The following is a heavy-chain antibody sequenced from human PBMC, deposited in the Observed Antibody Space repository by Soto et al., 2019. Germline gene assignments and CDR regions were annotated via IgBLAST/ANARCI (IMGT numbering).Heavy chain of an antibody. CDR3: ARARYDFWSGYTYYYYYMDV. V-gene: IGHV1-8*01. Sequence: QVQLVQSGAEVKKPGASVKVSCKASGYTFTSYDINWVRQATGQGLEWMGWMNHNSGNTGYAQKFQGRVTMTRNTSISTAYMELSSLRSEDTAVYYCARARYDFWSGYTYYYYYMDVWGKGTTVTVSS. D-gene: IGHD3-3*01. CDR1: GYTFTSYD. J-gene: IGHJ6*03. CDR2: MNHNSGNT.